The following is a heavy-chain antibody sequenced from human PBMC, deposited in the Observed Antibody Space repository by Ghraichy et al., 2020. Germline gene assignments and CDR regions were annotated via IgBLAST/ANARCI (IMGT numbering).Heavy chain of an antibody. CDR3: ARGQERSNYFDS. J-gene: IGHJ4*02. CDR2: MYSGGST. Sequence: GESLNISCAASGITVSTNYMSWVRQAPGKGLEWVSTMYSGGSTYYAASVKGRFIISRHNSKNMLFLQMNSLSRDDTATCYCARGQERSNYFDSWGQGTLVTVSP. V-gene: IGHV3-53*04. D-gene: IGHD1-1*01. CDR1: GITVSTNY.